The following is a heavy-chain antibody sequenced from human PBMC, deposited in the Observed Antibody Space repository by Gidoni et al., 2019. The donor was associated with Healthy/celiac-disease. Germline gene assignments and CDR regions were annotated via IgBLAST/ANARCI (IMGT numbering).Heavy chain of an antibody. CDR3: ARAPQVSGWVRGMDV. J-gene: IGHJ6*02. D-gene: IGHD6-19*01. CDR2: MNPNSGNT. CDR1: GYTFTSYV. Sequence: QVQLVQSGAEVKKPGASVKVSCKASGYTFTSYVINWVRQATGQGLEWMGWMNPNSGNTGYAQKFQGRVTMTRNTSISTAYMELSSLRSEDTAVYYCARAPQVSGWVRGMDVWGQGTTVTVSS. V-gene: IGHV1-8*01.